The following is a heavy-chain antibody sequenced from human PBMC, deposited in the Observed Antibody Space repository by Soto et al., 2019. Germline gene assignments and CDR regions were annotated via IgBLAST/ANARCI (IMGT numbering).Heavy chain of an antibody. V-gene: IGHV1-69*04. CDR2: IIPMFGIT. Sequence: QVQLVQSGAEVKKPGSSVKVSCKASGGPFSSYVLTWVRQAPGQGLEWMGRIIPMFGITDFAPKFQCRVTITADKSTTTAYMELSSLRSEDTAIYYCERDRALNNAAVGMAYWGQGTLVTVSS. D-gene: IGHD6-13*01. CDR3: ERDRALNNAAVGMAY. J-gene: IGHJ4*02. CDR1: GGPFSSYV.